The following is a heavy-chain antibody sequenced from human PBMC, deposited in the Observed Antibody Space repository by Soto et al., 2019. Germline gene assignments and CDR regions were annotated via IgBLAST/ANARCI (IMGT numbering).Heavy chain of an antibody. CDR1: GFTFSNYV. D-gene: IGHD6-13*01. CDR3: ARGRATRSTLDV. V-gene: IGHV3-30-3*01. Sequence: PGGSLRLSCAASGFTFSNYVIFWVRQAPGTGLEWVSVIAYDGTNTYYAESVKDRFSVSRDSSRKTVYMQMNSLRAEDTAVYYCARGRATRSTLDVWGQGTLVTVSS. CDR2: IAYDGTNT. J-gene: IGHJ6*02.